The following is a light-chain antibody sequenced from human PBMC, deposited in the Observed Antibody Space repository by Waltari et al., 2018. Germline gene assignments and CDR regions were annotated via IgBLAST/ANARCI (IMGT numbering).Light chain of an antibody. CDR3: QHYLRLPVT. CDR1: QSVTRA. Sequence: EIVLTQSPGPLSLSPGESATLSCRTSQSVTRALAWYQQKPGQAPRLLIYDASNRATGIPDRFSGSGSGTDFSLTISSLEPEDFAVYYCQHYLRLPVTFGQGTKVEVK. CDR2: DAS. V-gene: IGKV3-20*01. J-gene: IGKJ1*01.